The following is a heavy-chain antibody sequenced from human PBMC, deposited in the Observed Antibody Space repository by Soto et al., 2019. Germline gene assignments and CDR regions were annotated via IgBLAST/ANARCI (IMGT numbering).Heavy chain of an antibody. V-gene: IGHV1-24*01. CDR2: FDPEDGET. CDR3: ATVRYSSGWFQLGPPKRHYYFDY. Sequence: AAVKVSCKGSGYGLTEVCIQWSRQGPGKGHEWKGGFDPEDGETIYAQKFQGRVTMTEDTSTETAYMELSSLRSEDTAVYYCATVRYSSGWFQLGPPKRHYYFDYWGQGTLVTVSS. CDR1: GYGLTEVC. D-gene: IGHD6-19*01. J-gene: IGHJ4*02.